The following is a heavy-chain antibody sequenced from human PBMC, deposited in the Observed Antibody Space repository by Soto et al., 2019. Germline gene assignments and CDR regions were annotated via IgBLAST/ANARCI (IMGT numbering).Heavy chain of an antibody. CDR2: IKEDGSER. Sequence: LTLYCASLGLAIFLFWMSWGRQAPGKGLEWVANIKEDGSERYYVDSVKGRFTISRDNAKNSLYLQMNSLRAEDTAVYYCARATGADKEDYWGQGT. D-gene: IGHD3-10*01. J-gene: IGHJ4*02. CDR1: GLAIFLFW. CDR3: ARATGADKEDY. V-gene: IGHV3-7*04.